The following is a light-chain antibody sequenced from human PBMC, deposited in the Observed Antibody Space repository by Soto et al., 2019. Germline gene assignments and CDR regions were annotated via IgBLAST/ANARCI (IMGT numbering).Light chain of an antibody. V-gene: IGKV3-20*01. Sequence: DIVLTQSPGTLSLSPGERATLSCRASQSVRSRYLAWYQQKAGQAPRLLIYDASSRATGIPDGFSGSVSGTDFTLTISRLETEDFAVYYCQQYGSSVTFGGGTKVEIK. J-gene: IGKJ4*01. CDR3: QQYGSSVT. CDR2: DAS. CDR1: QSVRSRY.